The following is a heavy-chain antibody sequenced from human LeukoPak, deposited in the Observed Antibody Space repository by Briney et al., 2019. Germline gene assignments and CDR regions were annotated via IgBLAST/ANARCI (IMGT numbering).Heavy chain of an antibody. Sequence: GGSLRLSCAASGFTFSDFAMNWVRQPPGKGLEWVSGICGSGTTTYYADSVKGRFTISRDDSKNTLYLQMNSLRAEDTAVYFCVKGFSDSCYSPGDYWGPGTLVAVSS. D-gene: IGHD2-15*01. J-gene: IGHJ4*02. V-gene: IGHV3-23*01. CDR3: VKGFSDSCYSPGDY. CDR1: GFTFSDFA. CDR2: ICGSGTTT.